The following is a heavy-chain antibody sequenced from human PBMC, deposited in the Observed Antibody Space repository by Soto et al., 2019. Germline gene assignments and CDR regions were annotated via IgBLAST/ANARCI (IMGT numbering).Heavy chain of an antibody. V-gene: IGHV4-30-2*01. CDR3: ARALYYFDS. CDR2: IYPSGTT. Sequence: QLQLQESGSGLVKPSQTLSLTCAVSGGSISGGAYSWTWIRQPPGKGLEWIGYIYPSGTTYYHPSLRSRVATSAATPKSQFSLKLSSVTAADTAIYYCARALYYFDSWGQGTLVTVSS. CDR1: GGSISGGAYS. J-gene: IGHJ4*02.